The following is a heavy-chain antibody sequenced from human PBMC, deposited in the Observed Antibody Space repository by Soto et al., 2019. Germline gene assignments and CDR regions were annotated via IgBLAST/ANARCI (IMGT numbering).Heavy chain of an antibody. CDR2: IRINTAIT. D-gene: IGHD2-15*01. J-gene: IGHJ4*02. Sequence: GGSLRLSCAASGFTFSSYGMHWVRQAPGKGLEWVSAIRINTAITYYSDSMRGRFTISRVNSENTIFLQMNSLRVEDSAVYFCAKASGGGWPYYFDSWGQGTLVTVSS. CDR1: GFTFSSYG. CDR3: AKASGGGWPYYFDS. V-gene: IGHV3-NL1*01.